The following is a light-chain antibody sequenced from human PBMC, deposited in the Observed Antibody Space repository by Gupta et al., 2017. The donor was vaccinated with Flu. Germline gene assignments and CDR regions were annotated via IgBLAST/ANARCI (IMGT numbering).Light chain of an antibody. Sequence: DIQMTQSPSSLSASVGDRVTITCRASQSIKNYLNWYQQKPGKAPKLLIYAASNLQSGVPSRFSGSGFGTDFTLTIRTLQPEDVATYYCQQTYRTPWRFGQGTKVEIK. CDR2: AAS. CDR3: QQTYRTPWR. V-gene: IGKV1-39*01. CDR1: QSIKNY. J-gene: IGKJ1*01.